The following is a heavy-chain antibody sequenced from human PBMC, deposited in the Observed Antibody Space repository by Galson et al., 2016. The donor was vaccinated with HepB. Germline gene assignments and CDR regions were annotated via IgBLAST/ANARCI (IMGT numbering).Heavy chain of an antibody. Sequence: SETLSLTCSVSGGSISDYYWSWIRQPPGKGLEWIGYIYYTGITNYNPSLKSRVTISLDTSKKKFSLRLTSVTAADTAVYHCARGVAASFDYWGQGTLVTVSS. CDR1: GGSISDYY. CDR2: IYYTGIT. V-gene: IGHV4-59*01. D-gene: IGHD6-19*01. CDR3: ARGVAASFDY. J-gene: IGHJ4*02.